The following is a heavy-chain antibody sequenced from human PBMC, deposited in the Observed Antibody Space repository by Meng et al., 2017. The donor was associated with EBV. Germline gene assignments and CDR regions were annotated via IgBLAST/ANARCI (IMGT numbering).Heavy chain of an antibody. Sequence: QVQLQESGPVLVKPSXXXXXTXXVSGGSVNNESYYWGWIRQPPGKGLEYIGYIYYTGSTNYNSSLKSRVTISLDKSKNQFSLKLTSLTAADTAIYYCARGDYTNYPRWFDPWGQGTLVTVSS. V-gene: IGHV4-61*01. CDR3: ARGDYTNYPRWFDP. D-gene: IGHD4-11*01. CDR1: GGSVNNESYY. CDR2: IYYTGST. J-gene: IGHJ5*02.